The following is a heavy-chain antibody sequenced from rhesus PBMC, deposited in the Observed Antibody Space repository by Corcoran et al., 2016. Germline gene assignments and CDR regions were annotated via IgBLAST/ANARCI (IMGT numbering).Heavy chain of an antibody. Sequence: QVQLVQSGAEVKKPGASVKLSCKASGYTFTSSSINWVSQAPGQVLEWMEWINPSNGNTGYAQKFQGRVTMTRDTSTSTAYMELSSLRSEDTAVYCCARDFPFRIFSLDVWGRGVLVTVSS. CDR2: INPSNGNT. J-gene: IGHJ5-2*02. CDR3: ARDFPFRIFSLDV. CDR1: GYTFTSSS. V-gene: IGHV1S9*01.